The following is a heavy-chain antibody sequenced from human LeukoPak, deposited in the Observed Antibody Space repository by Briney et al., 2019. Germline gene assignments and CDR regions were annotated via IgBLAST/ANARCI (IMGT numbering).Heavy chain of an antibody. CDR2: ISYDGSNK. CDR1: GFTFSSYG. Sequence: GRSLRLSCAASGFTFSSYGMHWVRQAPGKGLEWVAVISYDGSNKYYADSVKGRFTISRDNSKNTLYLQMNSLRAEDTAVYYCAKVGVAADYYYYYMDVWGKGTTVTVSS. J-gene: IGHJ6*03. CDR3: AKVGVAADYYYYYMDV. V-gene: IGHV3-30*18. D-gene: IGHD2-15*01.